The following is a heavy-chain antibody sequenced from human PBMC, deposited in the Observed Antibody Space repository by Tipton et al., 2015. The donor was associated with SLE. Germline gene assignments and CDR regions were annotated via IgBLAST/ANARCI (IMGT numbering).Heavy chain of an antibody. CDR2: INHSGST. CDR1: GGSFSGYY. D-gene: IGHD6-13*01. J-gene: IGHJ4*02. Sequence: TLSLTCAVYGGSFSGYYWSWIRQPPGKGLEWIGEINHSGSTNYNPSLKSRVTISVDTSKNQFSLKLSSVTAADTAVYYCARERLYSSSWFSDWGQGTLVTVSS. V-gene: IGHV4-34*01. CDR3: ARERLYSSSWFSD.